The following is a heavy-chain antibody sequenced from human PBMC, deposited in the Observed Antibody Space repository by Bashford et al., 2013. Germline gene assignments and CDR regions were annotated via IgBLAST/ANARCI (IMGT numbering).Heavy chain of an antibody. CDR3: ARRGAKGYCTTSCYIGWFDP. D-gene: IGHD2-8*01. J-gene: IGHJ5*02. Sequence: SETLSLTCTVSGGSITSSSYYWVWIRQPPGKGLEWIGSISYSGSTYYNPSLNSRLTMSVDTSENQFSLRLTSVTAADTAVYYCARRGAKGYCTTSCYIGWFDPWGQGTLVTVSS. CDR2: ISYSGST. V-gene: IGHV4-39*01. CDR1: GGSITSSSYY.